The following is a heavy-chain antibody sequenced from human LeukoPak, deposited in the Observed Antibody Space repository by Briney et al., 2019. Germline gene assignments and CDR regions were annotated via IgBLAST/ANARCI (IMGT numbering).Heavy chain of an antibody. Sequence: PGGSLRLSCAASGFTFSSYEMNCVRQAPGKGLEWVSYISSSGSTIYYADSVKGRFTISRDNAKNSLYLQMNSLRAEDTAVYYCASPNIAAAGTYYYYYYGMDVWGQGTTVTVSS. CDR3: ASPNIAAAGTYYYYYYGMDV. J-gene: IGHJ6*02. V-gene: IGHV3-48*03. CDR1: GFTFSSYE. D-gene: IGHD6-13*01. CDR2: ISSSGSTI.